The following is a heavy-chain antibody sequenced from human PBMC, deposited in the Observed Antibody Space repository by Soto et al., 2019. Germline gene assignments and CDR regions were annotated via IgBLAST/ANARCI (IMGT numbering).Heavy chain of an antibody. CDR1: GGSFSGYY. CDR3: ARVLMYSSSWYVWLDP. CDR2: INHSGST. J-gene: IGHJ5*02. D-gene: IGHD6-13*01. V-gene: IGHV4-34*01. Sequence: PSETLSLTCAVYGGSFSGYYWSWIRQPPGKGLEWIGEINHSGSTNYNPSLKSRVTISVDTSKNQFSLKLSSVTAADTAVYYCARVLMYSSSWYVWLDPWGQGTLVTVSS.